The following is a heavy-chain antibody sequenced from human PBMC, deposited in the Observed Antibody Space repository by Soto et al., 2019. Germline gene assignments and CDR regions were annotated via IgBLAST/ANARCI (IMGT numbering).Heavy chain of an antibody. D-gene: IGHD6-13*01. CDR2: ISAYNGNT. J-gene: IGHJ4*02. V-gene: IGHV1-18*01. CDR1: CYTFTSYG. Sequence: SVKVSYKASCYTFTSYGISWVRQAPGQGLEWMGWISAYNGNTNYAQKLQGRVTMTTDTSTSTAYMELRSLRSDDTAVYYCATQARGQQLATDWGQGTLVTVYS. CDR3: ATQARGQQLATD.